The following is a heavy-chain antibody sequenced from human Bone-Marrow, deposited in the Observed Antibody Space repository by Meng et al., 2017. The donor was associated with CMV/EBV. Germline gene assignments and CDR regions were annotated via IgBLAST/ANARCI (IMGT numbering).Heavy chain of an antibody. D-gene: IGHD2-2*01. CDR3: ARGRRVVPAAVDSNNDY. Sequence: SETLSLTCTVSGGSINSYYWSWIRQPPGKGLEWIGYVNYNGITNYNPSLKSRVTISVDTSKKQFSLKLTSVTAADTAVYYCARGRRVVPAAVDSNNDYWGQGTLVTVSS. CDR2: VNYNGIT. CDR1: GGSINSYY. V-gene: IGHV4-59*01. J-gene: IGHJ4*02.